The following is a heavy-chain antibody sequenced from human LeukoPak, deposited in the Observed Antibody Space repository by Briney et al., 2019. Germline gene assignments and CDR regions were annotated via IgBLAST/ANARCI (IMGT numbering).Heavy chain of an antibody. D-gene: IGHD1-26*01. CDR2: FDPEDGET. Sequence: GASVKVSRKVSGYTLTELSMHWVRQAPGKGLEWMGGFDPEDGETIYAQKFQGRVTMTEDTSTVTAYMELSSLRSEDTAVYYCATAGEWELLRDPYAFDYWGQGTLVTVSS. CDR3: ATAGEWELLRDPYAFDY. J-gene: IGHJ4*02. CDR1: GYTLTELS. V-gene: IGHV1-24*01.